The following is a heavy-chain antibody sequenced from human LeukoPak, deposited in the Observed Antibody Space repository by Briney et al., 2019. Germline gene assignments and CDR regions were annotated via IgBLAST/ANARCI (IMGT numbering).Heavy chain of an antibody. CDR1: GYSISSGYY. V-gene: IGHV4-38-2*02. CDR2: IYHSGST. D-gene: IGHD3-10*02. Sequence: SETLSLTCTVSGYSISSGYYWGWIRQPPGKGLEWIGSIYHSGSTYYNPSLKSRVTISVDTSKNQFSLKLSSVTAADTAVYYCARLIMLWHTHDYWGQGTLVTVSS. J-gene: IGHJ4*02. CDR3: ARLIMLWHTHDY.